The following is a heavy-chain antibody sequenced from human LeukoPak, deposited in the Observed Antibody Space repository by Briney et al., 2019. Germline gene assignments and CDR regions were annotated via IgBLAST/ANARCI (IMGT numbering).Heavy chain of an antibody. J-gene: IGHJ4*02. D-gene: IGHD1-26*01. CDR3: ARGPPNNGRYYVGDH. Sequence: GGSLRLSCAASGFTFSTYWMHWVRQAPGKGLVWVSRIKSDGSSTSYADSVKGRFTISRDNAKNTLYLQVNSLRADDTATYYCARGPPNNGRYYVGDHWGQGTLVTVSS. V-gene: IGHV3-74*01. CDR2: IKSDGSST. CDR1: GFTFSTYW.